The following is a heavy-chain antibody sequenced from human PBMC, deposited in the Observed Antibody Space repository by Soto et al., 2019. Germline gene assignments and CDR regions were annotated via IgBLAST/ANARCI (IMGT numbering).Heavy chain of an antibody. Sequence: EAELVESGGGLVQPGGSLTLSCAASGFIFSDYEVDWVRQAPGRGPEWISYISDGGTTIYYAASVKGRFTISRDDAKKSLYLHMNNLRVDDTAIYFCVKEYCTGGTCFDAFDLWGQETVVTVSS. J-gene: IGHJ3*01. CDR1: GFIFSDYE. CDR3: VKEYCTGGTCFDAFDL. V-gene: IGHV3-48*03. CDR2: ISDGGTTI. D-gene: IGHD2-8*02.